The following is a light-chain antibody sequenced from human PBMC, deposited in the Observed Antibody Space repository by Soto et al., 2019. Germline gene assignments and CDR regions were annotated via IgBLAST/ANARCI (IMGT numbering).Light chain of an antibody. CDR3: CSYAGSKTYV. Sequence: QSALTQPASVSGSPGQSITISCTGTSSDVGGYNLVSWYQQHPGKAPKPMIYEDNKRPSGVSTRFSGSKSGNTASLTISGLQAEDEADYYCCSYAGSKTYVFGSGTKVTGL. CDR1: SSDVGGYNL. V-gene: IGLV2-23*01. J-gene: IGLJ1*01. CDR2: EDN.